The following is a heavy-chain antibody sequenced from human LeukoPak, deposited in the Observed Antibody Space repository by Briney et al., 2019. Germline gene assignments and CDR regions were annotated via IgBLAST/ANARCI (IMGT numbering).Heavy chain of an antibody. CDR2: IYYSGST. J-gene: IGHJ4*02. V-gene: IGHV4-39*01. CDR1: GGSISSSSYY. CDR3: ASLYYDSAHFDY. Sequence: PSETLSLTCTVSGGSISSSSYYWGWIRQPPGKGLEWIGSIYYSGSTYHNPSLKSRVTISVDTSKNQFSLKLSSVTAADTAVYYCASLYYDSAHFDYWGQGTLVTVSS. D-gene: IGHD3-22*01.